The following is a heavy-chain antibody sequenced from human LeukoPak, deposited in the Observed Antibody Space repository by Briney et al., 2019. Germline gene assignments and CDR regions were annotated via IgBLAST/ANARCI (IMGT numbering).Heavy chain of an antibody. V-gene: IGHV3-21*01. CDR3: AREGSYSGYDYGSCDY. D-gene: IGHD5-12*01. Sequence: GGSLRLSCAASGFTFSSYSMNWVRQAPGKGLEWVSSISSSSSYIYYADSVKGRFTISRDNAKNSLYLQMNSLRAEDTAVYYCAREGSYSGYDYGSCDYWGQGTLVTVSS. CDR2: ISSSSSYI. CDR1: GFTFSSYS. J-gene: IGHJ4*02.